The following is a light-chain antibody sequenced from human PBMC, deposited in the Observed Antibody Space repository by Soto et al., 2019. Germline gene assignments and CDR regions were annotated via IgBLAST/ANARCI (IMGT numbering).Light chain of an antibody. V-gene: IGLV1-40*01. Sequence: QSVLTQPPSVSGAPGQRVTISCTGSSSNIGAGYGVHWYQQLPGTAPKLVIYDNTNRPSGVPDRFSGSKSGASASLAITGLQAEDEADYYCQSFDSSLRVFGTGTKLTVL. CDR3: QSFDSSLRV. CDR2: DNT. J-gene: IGLJ1*01. CDR1: SSNIGAGYG.